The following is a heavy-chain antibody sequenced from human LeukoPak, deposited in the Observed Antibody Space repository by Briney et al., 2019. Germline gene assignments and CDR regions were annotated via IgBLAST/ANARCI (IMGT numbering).Heavy chain of an antibody. CDR1: RFTFSSYD. J-gene: IGHJ4*02. CDR2: ISGSGSST. Sequence: GGSLRLSCAASRFTFSSYDMSWVRQAPGEGLEWVSGISGSGSSTYYADSVKGRFTISRDNSKNTLYLQMNSLRAEDTAVYHCAKDPTFYNYWGQGTLVTVSS. CDR3: AKDPTFYNY. V-gene: IGHV3-23*01. D-gene: IGHD3-10*01.